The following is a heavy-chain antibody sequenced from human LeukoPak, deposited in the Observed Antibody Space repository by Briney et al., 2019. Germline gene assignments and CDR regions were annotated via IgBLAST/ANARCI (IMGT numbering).Heavy chain of an antibody. CDR3: ARDRLGLPVDY. V-gene: IGHV4-59*01. J-gene: IGHJ4*02. CDR1: DASISTNS. Sequence: KPSETLSLTCTVSDASISTNSWSWVRQPPGKGLEWIGYIYYSGSTNYNPSLKSRVTMSVDTSKNQFSLKLNSVTAADTAVYYCARDRLGLPVDYWGRGTLVTVSS. D-gene: IGHD3-16*01. CDR2: IYYSGST.